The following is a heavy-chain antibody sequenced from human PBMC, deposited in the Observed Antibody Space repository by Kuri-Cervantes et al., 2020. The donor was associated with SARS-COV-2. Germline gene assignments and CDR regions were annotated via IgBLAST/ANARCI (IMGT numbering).Heavy chain of an antibody. D-gene: IGHD3-3*01. Sequence: GESLKISCVASGFTFSSYGMHWVRQAPGKGLEWVAVISYDGSNKYYADSVKGRFTISRDNSKNTLYLQMNSLRAEDTAVYYCAKDGELEWSPHYYYYYMDVWGKGTTVTVSS. V-gene: IGHV3-30*18. CDR3: AKDGELEWSPHYYYYYMDV. J-gene: IGHJ6*03. CDR1: GFTFSSYG. CDR2: ISYDGSNK.